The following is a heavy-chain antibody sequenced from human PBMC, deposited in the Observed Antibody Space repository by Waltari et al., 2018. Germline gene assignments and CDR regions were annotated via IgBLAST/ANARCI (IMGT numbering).Heavy chain of an antibody. CDR3: VRDPDIVPGVFFDF. J-gene: IGHJ4*02. V-gene: IGHV3-23*01. D-gene: IGHD2-15*01. Sequence: EVQLLESGGGLVQPGGSLRLSCAASGFIFSSYVMSWVRQAPGKGLEWGSARQSGGKTYYADSVRCRFTISRDNSKNTQYLQMDGLRAEDTAVYYCVRDPDIVPGVFFDFWGQGTLVTVSS. CDR2: RQSGGKT. CDR1: GFIFSSYV.